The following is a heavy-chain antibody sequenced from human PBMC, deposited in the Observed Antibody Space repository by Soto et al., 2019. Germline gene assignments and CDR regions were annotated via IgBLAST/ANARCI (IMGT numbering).Heavy chain of an antibody. J-gene: IGHJ4*02. V-gene: IGHV3-23*01. D-gene: IGHD2-15*01. CDR2: VSIGGST. CDR1: EFTFSSYA. CDR3: AKRRGAGGHFDY. Sequence: DVQLLESGGGLVQPEGSLRLSCAASEFTFSSYAMGWVRQGPGKGLEWVAVVSIGGSTHYADSVRGRFTISRDNSKNTLSLQMNSLTAEATAVYFCAKRRGAGGHFDYWGQGALVTVSS.